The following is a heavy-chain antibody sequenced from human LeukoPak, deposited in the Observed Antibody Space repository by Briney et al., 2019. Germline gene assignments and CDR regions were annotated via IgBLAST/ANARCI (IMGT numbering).Heavy chain of an antibody. V-gene: IGHV1-18*04. CDR1: GYTFTGYY. Sequence: ASVKVSCKASGYTFTGYYMHWVRQAPGQGLEWMGWINSYNGNTNYAQNLQGRVTMTTDTSTSTAYMELRSLRSDDTAVYYCARVGGSYQVDYWGQGTLVTVSS. CDR2: INSYNGNT. CDR3: ARVGGSYQVDY. D-gene: IGHD1-26*01. J-gene: IGHJ4*02.